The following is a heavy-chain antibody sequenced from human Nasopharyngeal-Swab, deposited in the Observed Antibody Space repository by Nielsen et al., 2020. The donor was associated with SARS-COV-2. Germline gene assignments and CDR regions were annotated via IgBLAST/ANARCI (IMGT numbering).Heavy chain of an antibody. CDR2: INPSGGNT. Sequence: WVRQAPGQGLEWMGIINPSGGNTGYAQKFQGRVTMTRNTSISTAYMELSSLRSEDTAVYYCARVKVRRSGWFLVDYYYMDVWGKGTTVTVSS. CDR3: ARVKVRRSGWFLVDYYYMDV. D-gene: IGHD6-19*01. J-gene: IGHJ6*03. V-gene: IGHV1-46*01.